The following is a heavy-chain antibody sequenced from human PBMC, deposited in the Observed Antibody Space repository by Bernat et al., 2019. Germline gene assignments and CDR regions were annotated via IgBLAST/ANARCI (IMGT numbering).Heavy chain of an antibody. CDR1: GFSLSTSGMC. CDR3: ARIPGYYDSSGYYFDY. J-gene: IGHJ4*02. CDR2: IDWDDDK. D-gene: IGHD3-22*01. Sequence: QVTLRESGPALVKPTQTLTLTCTFSGFSLSTSGMCVSWIRQPPGKALEWLARIDWDDDKYYSTSLKTRLTISKDTSKNQVVLTMTNMDPVDTATYYCARIPGYYDSSGYYFDYWGQGTLVTVSS. V-gene: IGHV2-70*15.